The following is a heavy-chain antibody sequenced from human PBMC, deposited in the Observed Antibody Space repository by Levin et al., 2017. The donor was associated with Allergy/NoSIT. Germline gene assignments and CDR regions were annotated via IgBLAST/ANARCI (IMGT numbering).Heavy chain of an antibody. CDR3: AKADTAMVTGY. J-gene: IGHJ4*02. Sequence: GESLKISCAASGFTFSSYAMSWVRQAPGKGLEWVSAISGSGGSTYYADSVKGRFTISRDNSKNTLYLQMNSLRAEDTAVYYCAKADTAMVTGYWGQGTLVTVSS. V-gene: IGHV3-23*01. CDR1: GFTFSSYA. D-gene: IGHD5-18*01. CDR2: ISGSGGST.